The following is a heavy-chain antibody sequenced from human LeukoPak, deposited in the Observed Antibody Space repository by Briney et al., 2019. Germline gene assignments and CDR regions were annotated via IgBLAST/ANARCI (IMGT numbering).Heavy chain of an antibody. CDR2: IYHSGST. Sequence: SETLSLTCAVSGGSISSSNWWSWVRQPPGKGLEWIGEIYHSGSTNYNPSLKSRVTISVDKSKNQFSLKLSSVTAADTAVYYCARGPELLWFGEPYYYMDVWGKGTTVTVSS. CDR1: GGSISSSNW. CDR3: ARGPELLWFGEPYYYMDV. J-gene: IGHJ6*03. D-gene: IGHD3-10*01. V-gene: IGHV4-4*02.